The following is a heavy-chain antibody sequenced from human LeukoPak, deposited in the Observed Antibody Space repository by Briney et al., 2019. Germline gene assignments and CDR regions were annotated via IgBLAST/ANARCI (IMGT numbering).Heavy chain of an antibody. D-gene: IGHD2-2*01. CDR2: ISAYNGNT. J-gene: IGHJ6*02. V-gene: IGHV1-18*01. Sequence: ASVRVSCKASGYTFTSYGISWVRQAPGQGLEWMGWISAYNGNTNYAQKLQGRVTMTTDTSTSTAYMELRSLRSDDTAVYYCARDKFCSSTSCYADLDYYYYGMDVWGQGTTVTVSS. CDR1: GYTFTSYG. CDR3: ARDKFCSSTSCYADLDYYYYGMDV.